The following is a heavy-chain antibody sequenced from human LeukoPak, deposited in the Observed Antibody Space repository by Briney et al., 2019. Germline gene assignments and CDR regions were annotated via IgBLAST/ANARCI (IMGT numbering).Heavy chain of an antibody. V-gene: IGHV1-8*01. CDR2: VNPKSGYT. Sequence: ASVRVSCKASGYTFTNYDINWVRQATGQGLEWMGWVNPKSGYTGYAQKFQGRVTISRDTSISTAYMELSSLRSEDTAVYCCARVDGSADYWGQGTLVTVSS. D-gene: IGHD1-26*01. J-gene: IGHJ4*02. CDR1: GYTFTNYD. CDR3: ARVDGSADY.